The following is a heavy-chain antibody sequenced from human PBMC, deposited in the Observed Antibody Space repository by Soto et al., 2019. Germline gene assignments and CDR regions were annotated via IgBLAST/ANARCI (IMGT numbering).Heavy chain of an antibody. CDR1: GFSLSNDDVG. D-gene: IGHD6-6*01. CDR3: ARSKYSISSSEY. V-gene: IGHV2-5*02. Sequence: SGPTLVNPKQTLTLTCTFSGFSLSNDDVGVGWIRQPPGTALDCLAVIYWDDDKRYSPSLKSRLTITKDAAKNQVRLTMTNMDTVDTPTYFRARSKYSISSSEYWAQAAVVTVPS. J-gene: IGHJ4*02. CDR2: IYWDDDK.